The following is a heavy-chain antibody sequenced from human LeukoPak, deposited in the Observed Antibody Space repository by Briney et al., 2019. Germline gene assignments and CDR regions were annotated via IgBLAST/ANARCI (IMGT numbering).Heavy chain of an antibody. CDR3: ARASGDRLVYYGMDV. Sequence: PGGSLRLSCAASGFTVSSNYMSWVRQAPGKGLEWVSVIYSGGSTYYADSVKGRFTISRDNSKNMLYLQMNSLRAEDTAVYYCARASGDRLVYYGMDVWGQGTTVTVSS. V-gene: IGHV3-53*01. CDR1: GFTVSSNY. J-gene: IGHJ6*02. D-gene: IGHD4-11*01. CDR2: IYSGGST.